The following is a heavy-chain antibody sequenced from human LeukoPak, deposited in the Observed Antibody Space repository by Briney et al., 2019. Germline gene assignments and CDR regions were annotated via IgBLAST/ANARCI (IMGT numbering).Heavy chain of an antibody. J-gene: IGHJ4*02. CDR1: GGSISSGDYY. CDR2: ISSSGSTI. D-gene: IGHD3-22*01. CDR3: AKDWAYYYDNYGLDY. V-gene: IGHV3-11*04. Sequence: LPLTCTVSGGSISSGDYYMSWIRQAPGKGLEWVSYISSSGSTIDYADSVRGRFTISRDNAKNSLYLQMNSLRAEDTAVYYCAKDWAYYYDNYGLDYWGQGTLVTVSS.